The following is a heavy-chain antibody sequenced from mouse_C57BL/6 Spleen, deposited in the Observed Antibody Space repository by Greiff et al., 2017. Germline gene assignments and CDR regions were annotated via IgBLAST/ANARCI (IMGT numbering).Heavy chain of an antibody. CDR3: ARGGYYGSSIYYYAMDY. J-gene: IGHJ4*01. V-gene: IGHV5-4*03. CDR2: ISDGGSYT. D-gene: IGHD1-1*01. Sequence: EVKLVESGGGLVKPGGSLKLSCAASGFTFSSSAMSWVRQTPEKRLEWVATISDGGSYTYYPDNVKGRFTISRDNAKNRLYLQMSHLKSEDTAMYYCARGGYYGSSIYYYAMDYWGQGTSVTVSS. CDR1: GFTFSSSA.